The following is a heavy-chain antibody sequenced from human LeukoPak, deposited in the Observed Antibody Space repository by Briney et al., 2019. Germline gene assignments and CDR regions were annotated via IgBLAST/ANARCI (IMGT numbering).Heavy chain of an antibody. V-gene: IGHV3-23*01. J-gene: IGHJ4*02. CDR1: GFTFSSYV. CDR3: AKDSHHSYDDSGYYSSDC. D-gene: IGHD3-22*01. Sequence: GGSLRLSCAASGFTFSSYVMTWVRQAPGKGLEWVSASSGSGGRTYYADSVKGRFTISRDNSKNTLYLQMNSLRAEDTAVYYCAKDSHHSYDDSGYYSSDCWGQGTLVTVSS. CDR2: SSGSGGRT.